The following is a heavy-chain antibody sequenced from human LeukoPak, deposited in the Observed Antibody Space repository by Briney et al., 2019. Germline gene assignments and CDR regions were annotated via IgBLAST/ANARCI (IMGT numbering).Heavy chain of an antibody. D-gene: IGHD1-14*01. J-gene: IGHJ4*02. CDR3: ARDRTTHYFDY. V-gene: IGHV3-33*01. CDR2: IRYDGSNK. Sequence: GRSLRLSCAASGFTFSTYAMHWVRQAPGKGLEWVAIIRYDGSNKYYGDSVKGRFTISRDNSKNTVYLQMNSLRAEDTAVYYCARDRTTHYFDYWGQGTLVTVSS. CDR1: GFTFSTYA.